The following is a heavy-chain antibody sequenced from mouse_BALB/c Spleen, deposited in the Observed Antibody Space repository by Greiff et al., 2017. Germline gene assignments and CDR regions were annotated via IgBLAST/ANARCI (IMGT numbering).Heavy chain of an antibody. V-gene: IGHV5-4*02. CDR1: GFTFSDYY. Sequence: EVMLVESGGGLVKPGGSLKLSCAASGFTFSDYYMYWVRQTPEKRLEWVATISDGGSYTYYPDSVKGRFTISRDNAKNNLYLQMSSLKSEDTAMYYCAKGVNWGYFDYWGQGTTLTVSS. CDR3: AKGVNWGYFDY. J-gene: IGHJ2*01. D-gene: IGHD4-1*01. CDR2: ISDGGSYT.